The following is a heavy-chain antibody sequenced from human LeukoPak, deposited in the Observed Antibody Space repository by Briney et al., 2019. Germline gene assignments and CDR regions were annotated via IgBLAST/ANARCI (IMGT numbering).Heavy chain of an antibody. CDR1: GYTFTNYA. CDR2: ISAGDGNT. V-gene: IGHV1-3*01. Sequence: ASVKASCKASGYTFTNYAIHWVRQAPGQRLEWMGWISAGDGNTKYSQEFQGRVTITRDTSASTAYMELGSLRSEDTALYYCALGAYDYWGQGTLVIASS. D-gene: IGHD1-26*01. J-gene: IGHJ4*02. CDR3: ALGAYDY.